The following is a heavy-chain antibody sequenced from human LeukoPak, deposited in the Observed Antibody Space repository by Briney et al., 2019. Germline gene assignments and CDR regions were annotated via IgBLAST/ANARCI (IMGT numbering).Heavy chain of an antibody. D-gene: IGHD3-22*01. CDR3: ARAPSEIGGYYPEYFRH. CDR2: IKSDGST. CDR1: GFTFSSYW. J-gene: IGHJ1*01. Sequence: QPGRSLRLSCAASGFTFSSYWMHWVRQAPGKGLVWVSRIKSDGSTGYADSVKGRFTISRDNAKNTVSLQMNSLRAEDTGVYYCARAPSEIGGYYPEYFRHWGQGTLVTVSP. V-gene: IGHV3-74*01.